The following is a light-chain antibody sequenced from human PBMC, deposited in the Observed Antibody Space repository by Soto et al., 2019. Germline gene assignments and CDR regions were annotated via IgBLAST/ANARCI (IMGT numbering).Light chain of an antibody. V-gene: IGLV1-44*01. CDR2: GXX. J-gene: IGLJ2*01. Sequence: QSVLTQPPSASGTPGQRVTISCSGSSSNIGSNTVNWYQQLPGTAPKLLIYGXXXRXXXXXXXXXXSKSGTSASLAISGLXXXXXXXXXCAVWDDSLDGRVFGGGTKLTVL. CDR3: AVWDDSLDGRV. CDR1: SSNIGSNT.